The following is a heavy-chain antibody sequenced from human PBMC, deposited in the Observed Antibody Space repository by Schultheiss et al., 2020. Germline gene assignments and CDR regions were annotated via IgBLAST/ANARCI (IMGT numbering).Heavy chain of an antibody. V-gene: IGHV2-5*08. Sequence: TLSLTCTVSGGSISSGGYYWSWIRQPPGKALEWLALIYWDDDKRYSPSLKSRLTITKDTSKNQVVLTMTNMDPVDTATYYCAHSRYGDSRVDYWGQGTLVTVSS. J-gene: IGHJ4*02. CDR3: AHSRYGDSRVDY. D-gene: IGHD4-17*01. CDR2: IYWDDDK. CDR1: GGSISSGGYY.